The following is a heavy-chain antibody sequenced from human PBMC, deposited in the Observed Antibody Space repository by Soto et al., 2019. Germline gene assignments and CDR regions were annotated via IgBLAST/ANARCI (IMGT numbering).Heavy chain of an antibody. Sequence: GGSLRLSCAASGFIFSGYGMHWVRQAPGKGLEWVAGIWSDGSNQYYADSVKGRFTISRDNSKNTLFLEMNSLRAENTAVYYCARGSVDYGDSAIFDYWGRGTLVTVSS. CDR2: IWSDGSNQ. CDR3: ARGSVDYGDSAIFDY. V-gene: IGHV3-33*01. D-gene: IGHD4-17*01. J-gene: IGHJ4*02. CDR1: GFIFSGYG.